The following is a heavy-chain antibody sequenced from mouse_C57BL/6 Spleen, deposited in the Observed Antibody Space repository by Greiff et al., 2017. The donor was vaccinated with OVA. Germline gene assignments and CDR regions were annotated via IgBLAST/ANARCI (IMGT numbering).Heavy chain of an antibody. CDR2: IDPETGGT. Sequence: QVQLQQSGAELVRPGASVTLSCKASGYTFTDYEMHWVKQTPVHGLEWIGAIDPETGGTAYNQKFKGKAILTADKSSSTAYMELRSLTAEDSAVYYCTRGDYYGSSYGCAYWGQGTLVTVSA. CDR3: TRGDYYGSSYGCAY. V-gene: IGHV1-15*01. CDR1: GYTFTDYE. J-gene: IGHJ3*01. D-gene: IGHD1-1*01.